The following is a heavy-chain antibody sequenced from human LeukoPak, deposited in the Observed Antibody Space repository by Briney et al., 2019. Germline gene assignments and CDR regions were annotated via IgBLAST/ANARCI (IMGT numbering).Heavy chain of an antibody. J-gene: IGHJ6*03. D-gene: IGHD6-13*01. V-gene: IGHV1-2*02. CDR2: INLNSGGT. Sequence: ASVKVSCKASGYTFTGYYMHWVRQAPGQGLEWMGWINLNSGGTNYAQKFQGRVTITADESTSTAYMELSSLRSEDTAVYYCARGGYSSSWFNYYYYYMDVWGKGTTVTISS. CDR3: ARGGYSSSWFNYYYYYMDV. CDR1: GYTFTGYY.